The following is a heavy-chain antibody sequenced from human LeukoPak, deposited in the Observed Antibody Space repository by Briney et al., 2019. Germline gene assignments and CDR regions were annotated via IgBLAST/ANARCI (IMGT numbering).Heavy chain of an antibody. V-gene: IGHV4-34*01. CDR2: INHSGST. CDR3: ARGGYCSGGSCRLRQYYYYYYMDV. D-gene: IGHD2-15*01. CDR1: GGSFSGYY. Sequence: SETLSLTCAVYGGSFSGYYWSWIRQPPGKGLEWIGEINHSGSTNYNPSLKSRVTISVDTSKNQFSLKLSSVTAADTAVYYCARGGYCSGGSCRLRQYYYYYYMDVWGKGTTVTVSS. J-gene: IGHJ6*03.